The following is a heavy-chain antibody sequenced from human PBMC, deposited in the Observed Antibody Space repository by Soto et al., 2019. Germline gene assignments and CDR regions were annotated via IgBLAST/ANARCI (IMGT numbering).Heavy chain of an antibody. Sequence: QVQLVQSGAEVKKPGASVKVSCKASGYTFTSYGISWVRQAPGQGLEWMGWISAYNGNTNYAQKLQGRVTMTTDTSTSTDYMELRSLRSDDTAVYYCARDGLSAYDSSGYVFYGYWGQGTLVTVSS. D-gene: IGHD3-22*01. CDR1: GYTFTSYG. J-gene: IGHJ4*02. V-gene: IGHV1-18*01. CDR2: ISAYNGNT. CDR3: ARDGLSAYDSSGYVFYGY.